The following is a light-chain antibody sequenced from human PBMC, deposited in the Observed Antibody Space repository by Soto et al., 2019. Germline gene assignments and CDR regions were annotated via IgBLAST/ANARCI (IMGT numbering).Light chain of an antibody. CDR2: AAS. CDR1: QDIANF. J-gene: IGKJ1*01. Sequence: ILMTQSPSSLPAFVGDRVTINCRASQDIANFLAWYQQKPGKVPRLLIYAASTLQSGVPSRFSGSGSGTDFTLTISSLQPEDVASYYCQKYDSAPTFGPGTKVDIK. V-gene: IGKV1-27*01. CDR3: QKYDSAPT.